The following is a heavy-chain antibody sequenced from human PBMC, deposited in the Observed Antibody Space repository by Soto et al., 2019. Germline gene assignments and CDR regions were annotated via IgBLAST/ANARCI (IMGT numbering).Heavy chain of an antibody. CDR1: GGSFRGYY. CDR3: AGDLHDGDYGAAHY. CDR2: INHGGTT. Sequence: QVQLQQWGAGLLKPSETLSLTCAVYGGSFRGYYWRWIRQPPGKGLEWIGEINHGGTTNYNPSLKSRVTMSVDPSRNQFSLKLRSVTAADTAIYYCAGDLHDGDYGAAHYWGQGTMVTVSS. J-gene: IGHJ4*02. D-gene: IGHD4-17*01. V-gene: IGHV4-34*01.